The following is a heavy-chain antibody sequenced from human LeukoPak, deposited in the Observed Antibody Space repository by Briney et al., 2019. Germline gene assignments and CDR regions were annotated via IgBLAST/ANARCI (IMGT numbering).Heavy chain of an antibody. Sequence: ASVKVSCKASGYTFTSYGISWVRQAPGQGLEWMGWISAYNSNTNYAQKLRGGVTMTTDTSTTTAYMELRSLRSDDTAVYYCARGYCSSTSCYGPSGWFDPWGQGTLVTVSS. V-gene: IGHV1-18*01. CDR3: ARGYCSSTSCYGPSGWFDP. D-gene: IGHD2-2*01. CDR1: GYTFTSYG. J-gene: IGHJ5*02. CDR2: ISAYNSNT.